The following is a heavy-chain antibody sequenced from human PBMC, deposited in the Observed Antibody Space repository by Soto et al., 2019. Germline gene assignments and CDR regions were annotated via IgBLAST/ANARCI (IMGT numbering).Heavy chain of an antibody. Sequence: SGGPLRLSCAASGFTFSSYGMHWVRQAPGKGLEGVAVISYDGSNKYYADSVKGRFTISRDNSKNTLYLQMNSLRAEDTAVYYCASLAGYYDFWSGYYPPFDYWGQGTLVTVSS. D-gene: IGHD3-3*01. CDR2: ISYDGSNK. V-gene: IGHV3-30*03. CDR3: ASLAGYYDFWSGYYPPFDY. CDR1: GFTFSSYG. J-gene: IGHJ4*02.